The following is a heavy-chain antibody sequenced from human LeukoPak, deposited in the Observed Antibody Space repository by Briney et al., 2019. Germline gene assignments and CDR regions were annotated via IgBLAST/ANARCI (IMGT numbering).Heavy chain of an antibody. CDR1: GYTFTTYA. J-gene: IGHJ5*02. Sequence: GASVKVSCKASGYTFTTYAMHWVRQAPGQRLEWMGWINAGNGNTKYSQKFQGRVTITRDTSASKACMELSSLRSEDTAIYYCARFTMTRGWFDPWGQGTLVTVSS. CDR2: INAGNGNT. D-gene: IGHD3-22*01. CDR3: ARFTMTRGWFDP. V-gene: IGHV1-3*01.